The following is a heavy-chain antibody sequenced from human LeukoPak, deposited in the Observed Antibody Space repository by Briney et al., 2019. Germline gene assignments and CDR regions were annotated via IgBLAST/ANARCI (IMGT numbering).Heavy chain of an antibody. J-gene: IGHJ6*02. CDR2: INSDGSRT. V-gene: IGHV3-74*01. CDR1: KFSFSSYW. CDR3: ARDRAERDYYYGMDV. Sequence: GGSLRLSCAASKFSFSSYWMHWVRQAPGKGLVWVSRINSDGSRTNYADSVKGRFTISRDNAKNTLYLQMNSLRAEDTAVYYCARDRAERDYYYGMDVWGQGTTVTVSS. D-gene: IGHD3-10*01.